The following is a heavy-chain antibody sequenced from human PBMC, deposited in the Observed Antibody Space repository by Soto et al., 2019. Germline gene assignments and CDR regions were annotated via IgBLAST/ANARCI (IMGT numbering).Heavy chain of an antibody. CDR2: LYYSGNT. CDR1: GGSISSSSYY. Sequence: SETLSLTCTVSGGSISSSSYYWGWIRQPPGKGLEWIGSLYYSGNTYYNPSLKSRVTISVDTSKNQFSLKLSSVTAADTAVYYCARHFSSWYYFDYWGQGTLVTVSS. V-gene: IGHV4-39*01. CDR3: ARHFSSWYYFDY. D-gene: IGHD6-13*01. J-gene: IGHJ4*02.